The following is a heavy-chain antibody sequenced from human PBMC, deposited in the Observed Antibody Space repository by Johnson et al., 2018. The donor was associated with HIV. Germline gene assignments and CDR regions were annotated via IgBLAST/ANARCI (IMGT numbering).Heavy chain of an antibody. V-gene: IGHV3-11*04. CDR3: ARGALQRGSWYGRDAFDI. CDR2: ISSSGSTI. J-gene: IGHJ3*02. CDR1: GFTFSDYY. Sequence: QMLLVESGGGLVKPGGSLRLSCAASGFTFSDYYMSWIRQAPGKGLEWVSYISSSGSTIYYADSVKGRFTISRDNSKNTLYLKMNSLRAEDTAVYYCARGALQRGSWYGRDAFDIWGQGTMVTVSS. D-gene: IGHD6-13*01.